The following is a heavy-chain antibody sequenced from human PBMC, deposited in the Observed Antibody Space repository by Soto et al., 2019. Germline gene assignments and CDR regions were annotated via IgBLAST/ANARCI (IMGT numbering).Heavy chain of an antibody. J-gene: IGHJ5*02. Sequence: PGGSLRLSCAASGFTFSSYSMNWVRQAPGKGLEWVSYISSSSSTIYYADPVKGRFTISRDSAKNSLYLQMNSLRAEDTAVYYCARDSMTGLNWFDPWGKGTLVTVSS. V-gene: IGHV3-48*01. CDR3: ARDSMTGLNWFDP. CDR1: GFTFSSYS. D-gene: IGHD3-9*01. CDR2: ISSSSSTI.